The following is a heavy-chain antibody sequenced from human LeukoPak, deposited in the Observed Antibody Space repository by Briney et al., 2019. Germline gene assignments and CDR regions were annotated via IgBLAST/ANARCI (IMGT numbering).Heavy chain of an antibody. Sequence: GASVKVSCKVSGYTLSDLAMHWVRQAPGKGLEWMGGLHPEDGEAIYAQPLQGRVTMTGDTSTDTAYMELSSLRSEDTAVYYCATRNFGDYGAFDIWGQGTMVTVSS. V-gene: IGHV1-24*01. J-gene: IGHJ3*02. CDR1: GYTLSDLA. CDR2: LHPEDGEA. CDR3: ATRNFGDYGAFDI. D-gene: IGHD4-17*01.